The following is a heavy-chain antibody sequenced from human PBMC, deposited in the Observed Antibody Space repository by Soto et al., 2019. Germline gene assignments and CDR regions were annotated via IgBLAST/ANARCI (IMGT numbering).Heavy chain of an antibody. D-gene: IGHD2-2*01. V-gene: IGHV3-23*01. Sequence: GGSLRLSCGASGFTFSDNAMTWVRQAPGKGLEGVSSISDDGDSTYYADSVKGRFAVSRDNSKNTLFLHMNSLGAEDTDVYYCAKSLSTAVNYGLDVWGQGTSVTVSS. CDR3: AKSLSTAVNYGLDV. CDR1: GFTFSDNA. CDR2: ISDDGDST. J-gene: IGHJ6*02.